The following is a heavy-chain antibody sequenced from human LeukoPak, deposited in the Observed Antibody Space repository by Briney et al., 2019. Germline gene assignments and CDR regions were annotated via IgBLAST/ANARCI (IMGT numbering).Heavy chain of an antibody. J-gene: IGHJ3*02. D-gene: IGHD6-6*01. CDR3: AREYSSSSGRRAFDI. Sequence: SETLSLTCTVSGGSISGYYWSWIRQPPGKGLEWIGYICYSGSTNYSPSLKSRLTISIDTSENQFSLKLSSVTAADTAVYYCAREYSSSSGRRAFDIWGQGTMVTVSS. CDR1: GGSISGYY. CDR2: ICYSGST. V-gene: IGHV4-59*08.